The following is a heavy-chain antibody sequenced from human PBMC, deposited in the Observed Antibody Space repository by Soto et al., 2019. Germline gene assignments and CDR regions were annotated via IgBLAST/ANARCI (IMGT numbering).Heavy chain of an antibody. CDR2: IYNDGST. V-gene: IGHV3-66*01. CDR1: GFIVSSSS. J-gene: IGHJ4*02. Sequence: EVQLVESGGGLVQPGGSLRLYCAASGFIVSSSSMSWVRQAPGKGLEWVSIIYNDGSTYYADSVKGRFTISRDDSKNTLYLQILSLRAEDTAVYYCARDSYTRYWGQGTLVTVSS. CDR3: ARDSYTRY. D-gene: IGHD4-4*01.